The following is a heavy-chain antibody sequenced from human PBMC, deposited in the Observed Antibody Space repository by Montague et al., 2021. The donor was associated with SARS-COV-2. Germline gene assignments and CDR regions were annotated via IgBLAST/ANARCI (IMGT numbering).Heavy chain of an antibody. D-gene: IGHD6-13*01. CDR2: IYYSGST. J-gene: IGHJ6*02. CDR1: GGSISSSSYY. Sequence: SETLSLTCTVSGGSISSSSYYWGWIRQPPGKGLEWIGGIYYSGSTXYNPPLKSRVTISVDTSKNQFSLKLSSVTAADTAVYYCARVGRQQLVRLSGMDVWGQGTTVTVSS. CDR3: ARVGRQQLVRLSGMDV. V-gene: IGHV4-39*07.